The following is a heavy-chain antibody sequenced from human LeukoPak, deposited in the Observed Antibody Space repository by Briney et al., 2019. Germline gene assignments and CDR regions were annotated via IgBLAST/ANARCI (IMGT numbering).Heavy chain of an antibody. J-gene: IGHJ4*02. Sequence: GASVKVSCKVSGYTLTELSMHCVRQAPGKGLEWRGGFAPEDGETIYAQKFQGRVTMTDDTSTDTAYMELSSLRSEDTAVYYCATAYGYGGYTYYFDYWGQGTLVTVSS. CDR2: FAPEDGET. D-gene: IGHD1-26*01. CDR1: GYTLTELS. CDR3: ATAYGYGGYTYYFDY. V-gene: IGHV1-24*01.